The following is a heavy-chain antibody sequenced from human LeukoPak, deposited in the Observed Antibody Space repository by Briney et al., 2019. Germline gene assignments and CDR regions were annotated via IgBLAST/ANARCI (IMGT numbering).Heavy chain of an antibody. CDR1: GYTFTSYY. D-gene: IGHD3-22*01. V-gene: IGHV1-46*01. CDR2: INPSGGST. J-gene: IGHJ3*02. CDR3: ARDAPGSSGYYSDAFDI. Sequence: ASVKVSCKASGYTFTSYYMHWVRQAPGQGLEWMGIINPSGGSTSYAQKFQGRVTMTRDTSTSTVYMELSSLRSEDTAVYYCARDAPGSSGYYSDAFDIWGQGTMVTVSS.